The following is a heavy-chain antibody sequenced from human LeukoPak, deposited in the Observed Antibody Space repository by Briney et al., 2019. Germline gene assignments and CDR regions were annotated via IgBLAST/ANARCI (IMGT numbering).Heavy chain of an antibody. CDR1: GGSISSSNW. Sequence: PSGTLSLTCAVSGGSISSSNWWSWVRQPPGKGLEWIGEIYHSGSTNYNPSLKSRVTISVDRSKNQFSLKLSSVTAADTAVYYCARGDIVATQDNWFDPWGQGTLVTVSS. CDR2: IYHSGST. V-gene: IGHV4-4*02. J-gene: IGHJ5*02. D-gene: IGHD5-12*01. CDR3: ARGDIVATQDNWFDP.